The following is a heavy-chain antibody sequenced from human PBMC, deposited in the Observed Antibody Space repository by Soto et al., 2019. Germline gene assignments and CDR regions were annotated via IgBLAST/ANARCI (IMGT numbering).Heavy chain of an antibody. V-gene: IGHV1-18*01. J-gene: IGHJ6*04. D-gene: IGHD2-15*01. CDR2: INTYNGNT. Sequence: QVQLVQSGAEVKNPGASVKVSCKASGYTFTRYGIGWARQAPGQGLEWSGWINTYNGNTNYAQNVQGRVTRTTDTSTSTAYMELSSLRSNDTAIKYCAMVVLYVTPSPQDVWGEGTTVIVSS. CDR3: AMVVLYVTPSPQDV. CDR1: GYTFTRYG.